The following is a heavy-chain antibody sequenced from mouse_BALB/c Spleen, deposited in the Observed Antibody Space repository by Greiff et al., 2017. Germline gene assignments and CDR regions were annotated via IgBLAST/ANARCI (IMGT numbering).Heavy chain of an antibody. V-gene: IGHV2-9*02. CDR1: GFSLTSYG. CDR2: IWAGGST. J-gene: IGHJ3*01. CDR3: AREEKAWFAY. Sequence: VKLMESGPGLVAPSQSLSITCTVSGFSLTSYGVHWVRQPPGKGLEWLGVIWAGGSTNYNSALMSRLSISKDNSKSQVFLKMNSLQTDDTAMYYCAREEKAWFAYWGQGTLVTVSA.